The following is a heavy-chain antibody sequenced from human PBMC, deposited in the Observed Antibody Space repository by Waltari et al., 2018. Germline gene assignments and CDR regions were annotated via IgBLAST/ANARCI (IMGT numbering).Heavy chain of an antibody. CDR2: ISWNSGSV. D-gene: IGHD6-19*01. V-gene: IGHV3-9*01. J-gene: IGHJ4*02. CDR1: GFTFEQYA. CDR3: AKDNEQWPHAFDH. Sequence: EVQLVESGGGSVQPGGSLRLPCSASGFTFEQYAMHGVRQVPGRGVEVVVGISWNSGSVDYADSVKGRFTISRDNAKNSVHLQMYNLRTEDTGLYYCAKDNEQWPHAFDHWGQGTPSPSP.